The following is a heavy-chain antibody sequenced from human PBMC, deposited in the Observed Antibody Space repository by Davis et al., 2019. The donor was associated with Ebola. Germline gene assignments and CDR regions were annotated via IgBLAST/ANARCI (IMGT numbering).Heavy chain of an antibody. Sequence: GESLKISCAASGFTFSSYAMSWVRQAPGKGLEWVSAISGSGGSTYYADSVKGRFTISRDNSKNTLYLQMNSLRAEDTAVYYCARLVPFGEGGMDVWGQGTTVTVSS. D-gene: IGHD3-16*01. CDR1: GFTFSSYA. V-gene: IGHV3-23*01. CDR3: ARLVPFGEGGMDV. J-gene: IGHJ6*02. CDR2: ISGSGGST.